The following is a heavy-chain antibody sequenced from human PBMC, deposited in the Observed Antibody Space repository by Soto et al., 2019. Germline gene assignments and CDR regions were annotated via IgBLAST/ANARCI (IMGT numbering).Heavy chain of an antibody. Sequence: EVQLVESGGGLVQPGGSLRLSCAASGFTFSSYWMSWVRQAPGKGLEWVAHIKEEGSEKYYVDSVKGRFTISRDNAKNTLYLQMNSLRAEDTAVYYCARGRSGYYYYFDYWGQGTLVTVSS. CDR3: ARGRSGYYYYFDY. J-gene: IGHJ4*02. CDR2: IKEEGSEK. CDR1: GFTFSSYW. D-gene: IGHD3-22*01. V-gene: IGHV3-7*01.